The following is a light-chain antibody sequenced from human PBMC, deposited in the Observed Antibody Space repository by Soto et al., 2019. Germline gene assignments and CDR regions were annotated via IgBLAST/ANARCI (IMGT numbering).Light chain of an antibody. CDR2: SNN. Sequence: QSVRAQPPSASGTHGQRVTISCSGSSSNIRTNTVNWYHQLPGTAPKLLIYSNNQRPSGVPDRFSGSKSGTSASLAISGLQSEDEADYYCAAWDDSLNGWVFGGVTKLTVL. CDR1: SSNIRTNT. V-gene: IGLV1-44*01. J-gene: IGLJ3*02. CDR3: AAWDDSLNGWV.